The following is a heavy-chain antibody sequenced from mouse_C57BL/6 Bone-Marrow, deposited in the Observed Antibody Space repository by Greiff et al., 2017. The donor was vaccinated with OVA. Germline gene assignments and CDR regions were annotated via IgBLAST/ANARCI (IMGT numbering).Heavy chain of an antibody. D-gene: IGHD1-1*01. J-gene: IGHJ2*01. V-gene: IGHV5-17*01. CDR1: GFTFSDYG. CDR2: ISSGSSTI. Sequence: EVQRVESGGGLVKPGGSLKLSCAASGFTFSDYGMHWVRQAPEKGLEWVAYISSGSSTIYYADTVKGRFTISRDNAKNTLFLQMTSLRSEDTAMYYCASIITTVGDYWGQGTTLTVSS. CDR3: ASIITTVGDY.